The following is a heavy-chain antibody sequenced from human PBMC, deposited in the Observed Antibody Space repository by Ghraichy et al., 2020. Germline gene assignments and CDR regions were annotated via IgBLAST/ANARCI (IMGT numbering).Heavy chain of an antibody. V-gene: IGHV3-48*01. J-gene: IGHJ4*02. CDR2: ISSSSSTI. CDR1: GFTFSRYS. Sequence: GGSLRLSCAASGFTFSRYSMNWVRQAPGKGLEWVSYISSSSSTIYYADSVKGRFTISRDNAKNSLYLQLNSLRAEDTAVYYCARQFLAFDYWGKGTLVTVSS. CDR3: ARQFLAFDY.